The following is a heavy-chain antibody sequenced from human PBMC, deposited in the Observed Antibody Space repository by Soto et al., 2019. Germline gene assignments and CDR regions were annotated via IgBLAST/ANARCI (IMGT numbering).Heavy chain of an antibody. Sequence: QVQLVQSGAEVKKPGSSVKVSCKTSGGTFSTYSIVWVRQAPGEGLEWMGGIIPIFGTANYAQKFQDRVTITADKSTNPALMELSSLKSEDTAMYYCASSSGNNYGVGTNYYFDYWGQGTLVTVSS. J-gene: IGHJ4*02. CDR1: GGTFSTYS. CDR2: IIPIFGTA. CDR3: ASSSGNNYGVGTNYYFDY. D-gene: IGHD1-26*01. V-gene: IGHV1-69*06.